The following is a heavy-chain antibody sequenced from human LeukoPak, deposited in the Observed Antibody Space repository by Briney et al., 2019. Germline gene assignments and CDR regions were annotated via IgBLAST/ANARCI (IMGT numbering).Heavy chain of an antibody. V-gene: IGHV3-53*04. CDR1: GFTVSSNY. CDR3: ASSYCGGDCYNGHAFDI. D-gene: IGHD2-21*02. CDR2: IYSGGST. Sequence: GGSLRLSCAASGFTVSSNYMSWVRQAPGKGLEWVSVIYSGGSTYYADSVKGRFTISRHNSKNTLYLQMNSLRAEDTAVYYCASSYCGGDCYNGHAFDIWGQGTMVTVSS. J-gene: IGHJ3*02.